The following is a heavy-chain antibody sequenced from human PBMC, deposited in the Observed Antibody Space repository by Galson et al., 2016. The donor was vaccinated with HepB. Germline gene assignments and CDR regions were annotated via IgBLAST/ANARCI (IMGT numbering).Heavy chain of an antibody. CDR2: INSRGNT. CDR1: GSSFSGYF. CDR3: ARKRIIGYCGGGRCFADAFDV. J-gene: IGHJ3*01. D-gene: IGHD2-15*01. Sequence: SETLSLTCAVSGSSFSGYFWTWIRQAPGKGLEYIGDINSRGNTKYSPSLQSRVTISVDTSKSQFSLKLTSVTAADTAVYYCARKRIIGYCGGGRCFADAFDVWGQGPMVAVYS. V-gene: IGHV4-34*01.